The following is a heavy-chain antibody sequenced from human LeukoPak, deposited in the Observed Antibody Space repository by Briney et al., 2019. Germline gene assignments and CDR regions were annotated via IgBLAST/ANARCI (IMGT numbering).Heavy chain of an antibody. V-gene: IGHV3-7*01. CDR2: INQGGSEK. J-gene: IGHJ4*02. Sequence: ETLSLTCTVSGGSISSYYWSWIRQPPGKGLEWLANINQGGSEKYYVDSVKGRFTISRDNAKNSLFLQMNSLRAEDTAVYYCARDVGDLWGQGTLVTVSS. CDR1: GGSISSYY. D-gene: IGHD2-21*02. CDR3: ARDVGDL.